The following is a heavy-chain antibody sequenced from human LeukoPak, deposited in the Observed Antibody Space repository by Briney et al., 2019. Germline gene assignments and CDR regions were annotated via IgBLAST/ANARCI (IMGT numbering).Heavy chain of an antibody. Sequence: KPSETLSLTCTVSGGSISSYYWSWIRQPPGKGLEWIGYIYYSGSTNYNPSLKSRVTISVDTSKNQFSLKLSSVTAADTAVYYCARAVGYCSGGSCFSVWFDPWGQGTLVTVSS. CDR1: GGSISSYY. CDR3: ARAVGYCSGGSCFSVWFDP. V-gene: IGHV4-59*01. CDR2: IYYSGST. J-gene: IGHJ5*02. D-gene: IGHD2-15*01.